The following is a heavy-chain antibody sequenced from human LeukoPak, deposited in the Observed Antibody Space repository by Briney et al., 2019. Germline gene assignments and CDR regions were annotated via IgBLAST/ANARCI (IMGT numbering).Heavy chain of an antibody. D-gene: IGHD5-18*01. CDR2: IIPIFGTA. Sequence: ASVKVSCKASGGTFISYAISWVRQAPGQGLEWMGGIIPIFGTANYAQKFQGRVTITADESTSTAYMELSSLRSEDTAVYYCARGQLWDYYYYYGMDVWGQGTTVTVSS. CDR3: ARGQLWDYYYYYGMDV. V-gene: IGHV1-69*01. CDR1: GGTFISYA. J-gene: IGHJ6*02.